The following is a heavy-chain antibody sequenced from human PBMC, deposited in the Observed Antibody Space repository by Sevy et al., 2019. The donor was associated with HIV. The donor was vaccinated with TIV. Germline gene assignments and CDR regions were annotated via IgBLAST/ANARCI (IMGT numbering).Heavy chain of an antibody. J-gene: IGHJ4*02. CDR2: IWYDGSNK. D-gene: IGHD2-15*01. CDR1: GFTFSSYG. V-gene: IGHV3-33*01. CDR3: ARDSADAAFDY. Sequence: GGSLRLSCAASGFTFSSYGMHWVRQAPGKGLEWVAVIWYDGSNKYYADSVKGRFTISRDNSMNTMYLKMNSLSAEDTAAYYCARDSADAAFDYWGQGTLVTVSS.